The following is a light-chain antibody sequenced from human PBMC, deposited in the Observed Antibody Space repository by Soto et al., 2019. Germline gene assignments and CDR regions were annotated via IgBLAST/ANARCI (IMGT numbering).Light chain of an antibody. CDR2: AAS. CDR1: QSISHF. CDR3: QQSDSIPWT. J-gene: IGKJ1*01. V-gene: IGKV1-39*01. Sequence: DIQMTRSPSSLSASVGDRVTITCRASQSISHFLNWYQQKPGKAPKLLIYAASSLQGGVTSRFSGSGTGTDFTLTISSLQPEDFAAYYCQQSDSIPWTFGQGTKVDIK.